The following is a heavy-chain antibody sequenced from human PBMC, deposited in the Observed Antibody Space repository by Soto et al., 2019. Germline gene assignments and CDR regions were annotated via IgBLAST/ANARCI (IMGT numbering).Heavy chain of an antibody. D-gene: IGHD5-12*01. J-gene: IGHJ5*02. Sequence: PSGTLSLTCTFSGDSISSYYWTWIRQPPGKGLEWIGYIYYSGSTNYNPSLKSRVTISVDTSKNQFSLKLTSVTAADTAVYYCARGVATIGPWGQGTLVTVSS. CDR3: ARGVATIGP. V-gene: IGHV4-59*01. CDR2: IYYSGST. CDR1: GDSISSYY.